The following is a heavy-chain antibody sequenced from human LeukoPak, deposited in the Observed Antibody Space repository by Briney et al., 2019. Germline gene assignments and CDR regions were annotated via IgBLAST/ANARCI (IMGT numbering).Heavy chain of an antibody. D-gene: IGHD3-10*01. CDR3: ATTRVCGGVLLRPSCLYFED. V-gene: IGHV3-23*01. Sequence: GGSLRLSCAASGFTFSSYAMSWVRQAPGKGLEWVSGIDYSGGATNYADSVRGRFTVSRDNSKNTLYLQMNNLRAEDTAVYYCATTRVCGGVLLRPSCLYFEDWGQGALVTVSS. CDR2: IDYSGGAT. CDR1: GFTFSSYA. J-gene: IGHJ4*02.